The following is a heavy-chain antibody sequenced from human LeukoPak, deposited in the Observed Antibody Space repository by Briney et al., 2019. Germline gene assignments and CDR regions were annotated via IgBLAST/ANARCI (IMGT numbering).Heavy chain of an antibody. J-gene: IGHJ4*02. CDR2: INAGNGNT. CDR3: ARDYYDSSGTEHFDY. Sequence: GASVKVSCKASGYTFTSYAMHWVRQAPGQRLEWMGWINAGNGNTKYSQKFQGRVTITRDTSASTAYMELSSLRSEDTAVYYCARDYYDSSGTEHFDYWGQGTLVTVSS. V-gene: IGHV1-3*01. D-gene: IGHD3-22*01. CDR1: GYTFTSYA.